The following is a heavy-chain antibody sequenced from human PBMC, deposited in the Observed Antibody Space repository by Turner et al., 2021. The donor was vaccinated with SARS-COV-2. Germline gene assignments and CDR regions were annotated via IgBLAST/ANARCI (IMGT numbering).Heavy chain of an antibody. Sequence: QLQLQESGPGLVKPSETLSLTCTVSGDSISSSPYHWGWIRQPPGKGLEWIGSIYYSGNTYYNPSRKSRVAISVDTSKNQFSLRLSSVTAADTAVYYCAIQRPYGSGSYAPFYFDYWGRGTLVTVSS. D-gene: IGHD3-10*01. CDR1: GDSISSSPYH. V-gene: IGHV4-39*01. J-gene: IGHJ4*02. CDR2: IYYSGNT. CDR3: AIQRPYGSGSYAPFYFDY.